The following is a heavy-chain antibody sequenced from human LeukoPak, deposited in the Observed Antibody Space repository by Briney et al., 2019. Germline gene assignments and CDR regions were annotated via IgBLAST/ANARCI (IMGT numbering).Heavy chain of an antibody. CDR3: ALDWLLYCFDY. Sequence: SETLSLTCTVSGGSISSSSYYWGWIRQPPGKGLEWIGSIYYSGSTYYNPSLKSRVTISVDTSKNQFSLKLSSVTAADTAVYYCALDWLLYCFDYWGQGTLVTVSS. CDR2: IYYSGST. CDR1: GGSISSSSYY. D-gene: IGHD3/OR15-3a*01. J-gene: IGHJ4*02. V-gene: IGHV4-39*01.